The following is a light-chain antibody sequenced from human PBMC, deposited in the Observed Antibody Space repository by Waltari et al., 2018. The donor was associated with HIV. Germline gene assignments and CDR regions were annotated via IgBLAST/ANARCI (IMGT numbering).Light chain of an antibody. CDR1: RSNIGVNA. Sequence: QSVLTQPPSVSEGPGQEVIISCSGRRSNIGVNAVNWYQHLPGKPPKLLVFSSDVLASGGADGFSGSRSGTSASLVITGLQADDEGLYYCAAWDDSLNVVVFAGGTKLSVL. CDR3: AAWDDSLNVVV. V-gene: IGLV1-36*01. J-gene: IGLJ2*01. CDR2: SSD.